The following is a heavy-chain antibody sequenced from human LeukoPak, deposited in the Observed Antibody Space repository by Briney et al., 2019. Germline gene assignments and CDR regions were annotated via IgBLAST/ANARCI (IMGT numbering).Heavy chain of an antibody. V-gene: IGHV4-4*07. CDR1: GGSISSYY. CDR2: IYSTGST. CDR3: ARKIAPPGPAGFDF. Sequence: SETLSLTCTVSGGSISSYYWSWIRQPAGKGLEWIGRIYSTGSTNYNPSLKSRVTMSVDTSKNQFSLRLRSVTAADTAVYYCARKIAPPGPAGFDFWGQGALVTVSS. J-gene: IGHJ4*02. D-gene: IGHD6-13*01.